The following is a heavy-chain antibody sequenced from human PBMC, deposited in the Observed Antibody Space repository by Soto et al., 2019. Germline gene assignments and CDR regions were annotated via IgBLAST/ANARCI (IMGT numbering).Heavy chain of an antibody. CDR1: ELNSKGNT. V-gene: IGHV3-21*01. Sequence: GGSLELSCAAPELNSKGNTINWAGQAQGKRLEWLSSISSSGYIFSTDSVRGRFTISRDNAKNSVYLQINSLRAEDTAVYFCARDCSGGSCYPGTDVWGQGTTVTVSS. CDR3: ARDCSGGSCYPGTDV. D-gene: IGHD2-15*01. J-gene: IGHJ6*02. CDR2: ISSSGYI.